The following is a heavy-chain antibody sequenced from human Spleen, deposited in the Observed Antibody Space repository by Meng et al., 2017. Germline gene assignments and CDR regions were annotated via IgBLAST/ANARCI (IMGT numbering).Heavy chain of an antibody. J-gene: IGHJ5*02. Sequence: QGRLPESGPGLVNPSETLPLTCTVPGGSISSSSYYWGWIRQPPGKGLEWIGSIYYSGSTYYNPSLKSRVTISVDTSKNQFSLKLSSVTAADTAVYYCARSSDTAFHNWFAPWGQGTLVTVSS. V-gene: IGHV4-39*07. CDR1: GGSISSSSYY. CDR3: ARSSDTAFHNWFAP. D-gene: IGHD5-18*01. CDR2: IYYSGST.